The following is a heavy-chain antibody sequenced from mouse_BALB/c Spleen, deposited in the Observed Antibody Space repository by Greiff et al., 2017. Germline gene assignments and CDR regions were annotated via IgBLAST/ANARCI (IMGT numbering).Heavy chain of an antibody. CDR2: INPSTGYT. V-gene: IGHV1-7*01. CDR1: GYTFTSYW. J-gene: IGHJ2*01. Sequence: VQLQQSGAELAKPGASVKMSCKASGYTFTSYWMHWVKQRPGQGLEWIGYINPSTGYTEYNQKFKDKATLTADKSSSTAYMQLSSLTSEDSAVYYCARSLITTVASFDYWGQGTTLTVSS. CDR3: ARSLITTVASFDY. D-gene: IGHD1-1*01.